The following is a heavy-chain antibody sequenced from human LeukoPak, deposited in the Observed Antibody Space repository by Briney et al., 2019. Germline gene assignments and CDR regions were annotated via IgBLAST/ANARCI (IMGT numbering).Heavy chain of an antibody. CDR1: GFTFSSYA. J-gene: IGHJ4*02. D-gene: IGHD6-19*01. V-gene: IGHV3-30-3*01. CDR2: ISYDGSNK. CDR3: ARRMAGSHRGADY. Sequence: GGSLRLSCAASGFTFSSYAMHWVRQAPGKGLEWVAVISYDGSNKYYADSVKGRFTISRDNSKNTLYLQMNSLRAEDTAVYYCARRMAGSHRGADYWGQGTLVTVSS.